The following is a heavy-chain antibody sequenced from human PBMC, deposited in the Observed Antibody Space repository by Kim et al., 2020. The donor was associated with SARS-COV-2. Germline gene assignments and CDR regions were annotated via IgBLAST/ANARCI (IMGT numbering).Heavy chain of an antibody. CDR2: IRSKGNNYAT. J-gene: IGHJ6*02. CDR1: GVTFSDST. V-gene: IGHV3-73*01. D-gene: IGHD2-15*01. CDR3: TSLSGYCSGDTCYSYYGRYI. Sequence: GGSLRLSCAASGVTFSDSTMHWVRQASGKGLEWVGRIRSKGNNYATEYAASVNGRCTISRDDSENTAYLQMNSLKTEDTAVYYCTSLSGYCSGDTCYSYYGRYICGQRTTCTVSS.